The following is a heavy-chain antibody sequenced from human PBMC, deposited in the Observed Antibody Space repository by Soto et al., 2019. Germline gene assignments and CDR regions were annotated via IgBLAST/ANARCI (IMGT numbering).Heavy chain of an antibody. V-gene: IGHV1-46*01. CDR3: ANCRLPAIPAAADY. Sequence: QVQLVQSGAEVKKPGASVKVSCKTSGYTFTSFQMHWVRQAPGQGLEWMGIINPGGGSTNYAQKFQGRVTMTSDMSTRTIYMELSSLRSEDTAVYYCANCRLPAIPAAADYWGQGTLVTVYS. CDR2: INPGGGST. CDR1: GYTFTSFQ. J-gene: IGHJ4*02. D-gene: IGHD2-2*01.